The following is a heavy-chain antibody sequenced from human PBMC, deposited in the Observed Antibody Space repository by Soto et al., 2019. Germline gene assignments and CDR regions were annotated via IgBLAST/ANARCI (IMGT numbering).Heavy chain of an antibody. Sequence: WSLRLSCAASGFTFSSYAMHWVRQAPGKGLEWVAVISYDGSNKYYADSVKGRFTISRDNSKNTLYLQMNSLRAEDTAVYYCARERPPAAISDYYYGMDVWGQGTTVTVSS. CDR2: ISYDGSNK. D-gene: IGHD2-2*01. V-gene: IGHV3-30-3*01. CDR1: GFTFSSYA. CDR3: ARERPPAAISDYYYGMDV. J-gene: IGHJ6*02.